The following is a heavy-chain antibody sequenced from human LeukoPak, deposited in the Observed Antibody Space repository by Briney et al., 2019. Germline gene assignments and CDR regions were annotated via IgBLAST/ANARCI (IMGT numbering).Heavy chain of an antibody. J-gene: IGHJ5*02. CDR1: GFTFSSYG. Sequence: GGSLRLSCAASGFTFSSYGMHRVRQAPGKGLEWVAFIRYDGSNKYYADSVKGRFTISRDNSKNTLYLQMNSLRAEDTAVYYCAKDLTGDPHWFDPWGQGTLVTVSS. CDR2: IRYDGSNK. CDR3: AKDLTGDPHWFDP. D-gene: IGHD3-10*01. V-gene: IGHV3-30*02.